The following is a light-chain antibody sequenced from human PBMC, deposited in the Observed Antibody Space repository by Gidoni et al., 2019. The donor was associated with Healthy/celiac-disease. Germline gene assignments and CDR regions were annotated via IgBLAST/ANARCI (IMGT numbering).Light chain of an antibody. CDR3: QQYGSSPMYT. CDR1: QSVSSSY. J-gene: IGKJ2*01. Sequence: EIVLTQSPGTLSLSPGERATLSCRASQSVSSSYLAWYQQNPGQAPRLLIYGASSMATGIPDRFSGSGSGTDFTLTISRLEPEDFAVYYCQQYGSSPMYTFGQGTKLEIK. CDR2: GAS. V-gene: IGKV3-20*01.